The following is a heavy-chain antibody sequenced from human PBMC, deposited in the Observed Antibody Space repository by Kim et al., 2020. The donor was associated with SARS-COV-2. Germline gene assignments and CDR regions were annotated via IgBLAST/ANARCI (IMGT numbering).Heavy chain of an antibody. CDR3: ATVPGRSYDYVWGSYRRTFDY. D-gene: IGHD3-16*02. Sequence: ASVKVSCKVSGYTLTELSMHWVRQAPGKGLEWMGGFDPEDGETIYAQKFQGRVTMTEDTSTDTAYMELSSLRSEDTAVYYCATVPGRSYDYVWGSYRRTFDYWGQGTLVTVSS. V-gene: IGHV1-24*01. CDR1: GYTLTELS. J-gene: IGHJ4*02. CDR2: FDPEDGET.